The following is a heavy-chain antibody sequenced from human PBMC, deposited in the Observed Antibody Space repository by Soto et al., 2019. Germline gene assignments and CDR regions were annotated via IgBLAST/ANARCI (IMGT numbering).Heavy chain of an antibody. CDR3: ARDGWNYDSSGYHDY. CDR2: IKQDGSEK. V-gene: IGHV3-7*01. J-gene: IGHJ4*02. D-gene: IGHD3-22*01. CDR1: GFTFSSYW. Sequence: EVQLVESGGGLVQPGGSLRLSCAASGFTFSSYWMSWVRQAPGKGLEWVANIKQDGSEKYYVDSVKGRFTISRDNAKNSLYLQMNSLRAEDTAVYYCARDGWNYDSSGYHDYWGQGTLVTVSS.